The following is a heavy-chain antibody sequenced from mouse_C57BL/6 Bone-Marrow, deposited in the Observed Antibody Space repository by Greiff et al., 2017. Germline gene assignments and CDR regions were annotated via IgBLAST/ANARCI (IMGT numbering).Heavy chain of an antibody. CDR1: GFTFTDYY. D-gene: IGHD2-3*01. J-gene: IGHJ2*01. V-gene: IGHV1-36*01. CDR3: GFAGWLLPGYYFDD. CDR2: VYPYNGGT. Sequence: EVLLQQSGPVLVKPGPSVKISCKASGFTFTDYYMHWVKQSHGKSLEWIGLVYPYNGGTSYNQKFKGKATLTVDTSSSTAYMELNSLTSEDSAVYYCGFAGWLLPGYYFDDWGQGTTLTVSS.